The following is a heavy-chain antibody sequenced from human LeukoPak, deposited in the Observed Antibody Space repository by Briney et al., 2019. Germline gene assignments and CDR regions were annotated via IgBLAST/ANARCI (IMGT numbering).Heavy chain of an antibody. CDR3: ASLSIEGY. Sequence: SETLSHTCTVSGGSISSSSYYWGWIRQPPGKGLEWIGSIYYSGSTYYNPSLKSRVTISVDTSKNQFSLKLSSVTAADTAVYYCASLSIEGYWGQGTLVTVSS. CDR1: GGSISSSSYY. CDR2: IYYSGST. V-gene: IGHV4-39*01. D-gene: IGHD2-15*01. J-gene: IGHJ4*02.